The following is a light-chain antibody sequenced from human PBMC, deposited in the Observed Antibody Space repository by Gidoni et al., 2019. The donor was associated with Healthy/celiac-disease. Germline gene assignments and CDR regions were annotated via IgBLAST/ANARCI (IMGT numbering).Light chain of an antibody. J-gene: IGKJ2*01. V-gene: IGKV1-39*01. CDR1: QCISSY. CDR3: QKSYSTPPYT. CDR2: APY. Sequence: DIQMTQSPSSLSASVGDRVTITCRASQCISSYLNWYQQKPGKAPKLLIYAPYSLQSGVPSRLSGSGSGTDFTLTISSLQPEDFATYYCQKSYSTPPYTFGQGTKLEIK.